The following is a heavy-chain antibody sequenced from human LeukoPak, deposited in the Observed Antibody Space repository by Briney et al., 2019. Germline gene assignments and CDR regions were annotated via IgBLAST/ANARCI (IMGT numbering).Heavy chain of an antibody. CDR2: IYHSGST. D-gene: IGHD3-3*01. CDR3: ARDYSAIFGV. V-gene: IGHV4-38-2*02. CDR1: GYSISSGYY. J-gene: IGHJ6*04. Sequence: PSETLSLTCAVSGYSISSGYYWGWIRQPPGKGLEWIGSIYHSGSTYYNSSLKSRVTISVDTSKNQFSLNLNSVTAADTAVYYCARDYSAIFGVWGKGTTVTVSS.